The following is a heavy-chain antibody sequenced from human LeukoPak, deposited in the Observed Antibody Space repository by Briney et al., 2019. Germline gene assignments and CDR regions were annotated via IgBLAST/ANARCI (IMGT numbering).Heavy chain of an antibody. CDR3: AKVSIFQGAFDY. CDR1: GFIFSNSA. V-gene: IGHV3-23*01. D-gene: IGHD3-9*01. J-gene: IGHJ4*02. CDR2: IGDSGSNT. Sequence: PGGSLRLSCAASGFIFSNSAMTWVRQAPGKGLEWVSVIGDSGSNTYYADSGKGRFTISRDNSKYTLYLKMSSLRAEDTAIYYCAKVSIFQGAFDYWGQGTLVTVSP.